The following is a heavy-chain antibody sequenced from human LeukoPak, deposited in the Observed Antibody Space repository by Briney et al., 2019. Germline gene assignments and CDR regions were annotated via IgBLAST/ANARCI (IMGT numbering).Heavy chain of an antibody. Sequence: SETLSLTCTVSGDSIGSGGYYWSWIRQPPGKGLEWIGYIFHSGSTYYNPSFKSRVSISVDTSKNQFSLGLSSVTAADTAVYYCASIGVVDSGGQGTLVTVSS. CDR1: GDSIGSGGYY. V-gene: IGHV4-30-2*01. CDR3: ASIGVVDS. J-gene: IGHJ4*02. D-gene: IGHD6-19*01. CDR2: IFHSGST.